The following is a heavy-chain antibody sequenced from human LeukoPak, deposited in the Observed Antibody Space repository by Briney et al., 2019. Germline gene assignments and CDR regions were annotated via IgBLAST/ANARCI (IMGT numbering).Heavy chain of an antibody. CDR1: GGSISTYY. CDR2: SIPVESP. CDR3: ARGVTVAGTFRWLAP. V-gene: IGHV4-4*07. D-gene: IGHD6-19*01. J-gene: IGHJ5*02. Sequence: PSETLSLTCTVSGGSISTYYWSWIRQPAGRDWSALGVSIPVESPTTTPRVTMSVDTSKNQFSLKLSSVTAADTAVYYCARGVTVAGTFRWLAPWGQGTLVTVSS.